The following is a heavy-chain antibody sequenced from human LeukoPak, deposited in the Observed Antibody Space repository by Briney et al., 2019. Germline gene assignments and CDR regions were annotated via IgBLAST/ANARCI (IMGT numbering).Heavy chain of an antibody. V-gene: IGHV4-59*01. J-gene: IGHJ4*02. CDR3: ARDDKGFDY. CDR2: IYYSGST. Sequence: SETLSLTCTVSGGSISSYYWSWIRQPPGKGLEWIGYIYYSGSTNYNPSLKSRVTISVDTSKNQFSLKLSSVTAADTAVYYCARDDKGFDYWGRGTLVTVSS. D-gene: IGHD3-22*01. CDR1: GGSISSYY.